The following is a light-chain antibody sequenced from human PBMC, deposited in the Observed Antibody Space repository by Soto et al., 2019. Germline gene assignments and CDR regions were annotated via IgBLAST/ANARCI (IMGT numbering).Light chain of an antibody. V-gene: IGKV3-15*01. CDR2: GAS. CDR3: QQYRT. CDR1: QSVSSN. Sequence: EIVMTQSPATLSVSPGDRATLSCRASQSVSSNLAWYQQKPGQAPRLLIYGASTRATGIPARFSGSGSGTEFTLTISSLQSEDFAVYYCQQYRTFGQGTKVEIK. J-gene: IGKJ1*01.